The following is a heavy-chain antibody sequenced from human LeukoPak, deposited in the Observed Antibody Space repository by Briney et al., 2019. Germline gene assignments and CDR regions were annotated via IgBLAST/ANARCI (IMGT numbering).Heavy chain of an antibody. D-gene: IGHD5-12*01. CDR3: ARVPGGRWLRFGNYYFDY. Sequence: PGGSLRLSCAASGFTFSSYGMSWVRQAPGKGLEWVSAISGSGGSTYYADSVKGRFTISRDNSKNTLYLQMNSLRAEDTAVYYCARVPGGRWLRFGNYYFDYWGQGTLVTVSS. CDR1: GFTFSSYG. V-gene: IGHV3-23*01. J-gene: IGHJ4*02. CDR2: ISGSGGST.